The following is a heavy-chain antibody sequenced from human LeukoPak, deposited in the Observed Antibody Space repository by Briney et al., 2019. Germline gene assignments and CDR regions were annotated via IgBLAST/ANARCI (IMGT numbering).Heavy chain of an antibody. D-gene: IGHD2-15*01. CDR1: GYKFTSFW. CDR2: IYPGDSDT. J-gene: IGHJ3*02. CDR3: ARHGGAVVAPTTRGGAFDT. Sequence: GESLKISCKGSGYKFTSFWIGWVRQMPGKGLEWMGIIYPGDSDTRYSPSFQGQVTISSDKSTSTAYLQWSSLKASDTAMYYCARHGGAVVAPTTRGGAFDTWAKGQWSPSLQ. V-gene: IGHV5-51*01.